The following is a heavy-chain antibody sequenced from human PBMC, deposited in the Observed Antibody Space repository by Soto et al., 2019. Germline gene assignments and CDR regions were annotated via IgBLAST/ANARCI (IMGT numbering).Heavy chain of an antibody. J-gene: IGHJ4*02. Sequence: QVQLVQSGAEVKKPGASVKVSCKASGYTFTSYAMHWVRQAPGQRLEWMGWINAGNGNTKYSQKFQGRVTITRDTSASTAYMELSSLRSEDTAVYYCARGPPPVQSSSWKHFDYWGQGTLVTVSS. V-gene: IGHV1-3*01. D-gene: IGHD6-13*01. CDR3: ARGPPPVQSSSWKHFDY. CDR1: GYTFTSYA. CDR2: INAGNGNT.